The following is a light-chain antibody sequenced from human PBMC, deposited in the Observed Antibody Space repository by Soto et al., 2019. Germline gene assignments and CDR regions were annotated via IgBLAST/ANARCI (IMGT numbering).Light chain of an antibody. CDR2: DAS. Sequence: ETVLTQSPGTLPLSPGERATLSCRASQSVSSSYLAWYQQKPGQAPRLLIYDASSRATGIPDRFSGGGSGTDFTLTISRLEPEDFAVYYCQQYGTSPLTFGQGTRLEIK. J-gene: IGKJ5*01. V-gene: IGKV3-20*01. CDR3: QQYGTSPLT. CDR1: QSVSSSY.